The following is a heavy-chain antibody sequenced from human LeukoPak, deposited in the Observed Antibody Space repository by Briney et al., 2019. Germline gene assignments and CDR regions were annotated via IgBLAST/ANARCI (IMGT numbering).Heavy chain of an antibody. Sequence: SETLSLTCTVSGGSISSTRYYWGWIRQPPGKGLEWIGSIYYSGSTYYNPSLKSRVTMSVDRSKNQFSLKLSSVTAADTAIYYCAREYDSSGYYGAFDIWGQGTMVTVSS. CDR2: IYYSGST. CDR3: AREYDSSGYYGAFDI. J-gene: IGHJ3*02. CDR1: GGSISSTRYY. V-gene: IGHV4-39*07. D-gene: IGHD3-22*01.